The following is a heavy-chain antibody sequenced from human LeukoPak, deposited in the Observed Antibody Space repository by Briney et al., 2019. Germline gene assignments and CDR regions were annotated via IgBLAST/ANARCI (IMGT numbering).Heavy chain of an antibody. Sequence: LSLTCTVSGGSISSSSYYWGWIRQPPGKGLEWVSSISATGSSIYYADSVKGRFSISRDNTKNSLFLQMNSLRAEDTAVYYCAREDSSSLDYWGQGALVTVSS. J-gene: IGHJ4*02. CDR1: GGSISSSS. CDR3: AREDSSSLDY. CDR2: ISATGSSI. D-gene: IGHD6-13*01. V-gene: IGHV3-11*04.